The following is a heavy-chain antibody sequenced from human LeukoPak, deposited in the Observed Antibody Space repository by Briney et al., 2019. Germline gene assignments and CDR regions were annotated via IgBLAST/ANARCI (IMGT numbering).Heavy chain of an antibody. V-gene: IGHV3-7*01. J-gene: IGHJ6*02. CDR3: ARNKPITAFFGMDV. CDR1: GFTFSSYW. Sequence: GGSLRLSCAASGFTFSSYWMSWVRQAPGKGLEWVANIKQDGSEKYYVDSVKGRFTISRDNSKNTLYLQMNSLRPEDTGVYYCARNKPITAFFGMDVWGQGTTVTVSS. CDR2: IKQDGSEK. D-gene: IGHD2/OR15-2a*01.